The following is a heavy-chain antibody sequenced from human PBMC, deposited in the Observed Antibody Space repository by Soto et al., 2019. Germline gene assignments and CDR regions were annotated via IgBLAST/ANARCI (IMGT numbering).Heavy chain of an antibody. D-gene: IGHD2-2*01. CDR2: ISYDGSNK. CDR3: ARHKSRDGWFDP. Sequence: QVQLVESGGGVVQPGRSLRLSCAASGFTFSSYAMHWVRQAPGKGLEWVAVISYDGSNKYYADSVKGRFTISRDNSKNTLYLQMNSLRAEDTAVYYCARHKSRDGWFDPWGQGTLVTVSS. CDR1: GFTFSSYA. J-gene: IGHJ5*02. V-gene: IGHV3-30-3*01.